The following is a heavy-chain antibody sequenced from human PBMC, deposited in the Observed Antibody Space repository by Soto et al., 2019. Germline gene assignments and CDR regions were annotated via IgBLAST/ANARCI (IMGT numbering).Heavy chain of an antibody. CDR2: ISAYNGNT. Sequence: QVQLVQSGAEVKKPGASVKVSCKASGYTFTSYGISWVRQAPGQGLEWMGWISAYNGNTNYAQKLQGRVTMTTDTTPRNAYIGVRRLRSDDKGVYYCGGGRITVFGGVNIGFYYHGFDGLGQGTPVNVSS. V-gene: IGHV1-18*01. CDR3: GGGRITVFGGVNIGFYYHGFDG. J-gene: IGHJ6*02. D-gene: IGHD3-3*01. CDR1: GYTFTSYG.